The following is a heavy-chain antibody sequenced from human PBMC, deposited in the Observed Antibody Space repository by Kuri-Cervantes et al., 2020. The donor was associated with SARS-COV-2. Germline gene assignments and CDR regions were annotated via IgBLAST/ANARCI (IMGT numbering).Heavy chain of an antibody. CDR2: INHSGST. CDR1: GGSISSSSYY. CDR3: ARWASSVRTDGFDI. D-gene: IGHD3-10*01. J-gene: IGHJ3*02. V-gene: IGHV4-39*07. Sequence: SETLSLTCTVSGGSISSSSYYWGWIRQPPGKGLEWIGEINHSGSTNYNPSLKSRVTISVDTSKNQFSLKLSSVTAADTAVYYCARWASSVRTDGFDIWGQGTRVTVSS.